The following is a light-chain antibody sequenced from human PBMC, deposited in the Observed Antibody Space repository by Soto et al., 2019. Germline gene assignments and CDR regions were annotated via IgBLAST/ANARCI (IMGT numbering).Light chain of an antibody. CDR3: SLCVSCSTLEEV. V-gene: IGLV2-14*03. CDR2: DVS. J-gene: IGLJ2*01. CDR1: FSDIDDSKY. Sequence: QSALTQPASVSGSPGQSITISCTGTFSDIDDSKYVSWYQQHPGKAPKLIIFDVSNRPSGVSNRFSVSKSGNTASLTISGLQAEDEADYYCSLCVSCSTLEEVFGGGTKLTVL.